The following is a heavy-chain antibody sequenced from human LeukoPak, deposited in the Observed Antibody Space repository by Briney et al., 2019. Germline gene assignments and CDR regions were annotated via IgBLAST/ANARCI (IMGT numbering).Heavy chain of an antibody. CDR1: GGSISSYY. CDR2: IYYSGSN. Sequence: SETLSLTCTVSGGSISSYYWSWIRQPPGKGLEWIGTIYYSGSNKNNPSLKSRVNISVDTSKNQFSLMLSPVTAADTAVYYCAREVAGIQLFDYWGQGTLVTVSS. CDR3: AREVAGIQLFDY. J-gene: IGHJ4*02. V-gene: IGHV4-59*01. D-gene: IGHD5-18*01.